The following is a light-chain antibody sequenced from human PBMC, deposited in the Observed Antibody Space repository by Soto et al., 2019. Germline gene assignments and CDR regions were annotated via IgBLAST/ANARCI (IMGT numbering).Light chain of an antibody. Sequence: EIVLTQSPGTLSLSPGERATLSCRASQSVSSSYLVWHQRKPGQAPRLLIYAASRRATGMPDRFSGSGSGTDFTLTISRLEPEDFAVYYCQQYGSSPWTFGQGTKVDIK. CDR3: QQYGSSPWT. CDR1: QSVSSSY. CDR2: AAS. J-gene: IGKJ1*01. V-gene: IGKV3-20*01.